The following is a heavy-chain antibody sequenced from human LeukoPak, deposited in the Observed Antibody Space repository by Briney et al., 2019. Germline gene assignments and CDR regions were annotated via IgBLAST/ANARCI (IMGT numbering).Heavy chain of an antibody. D-gene: IGHD1-26*01. CDR2: FSEDGTNN. J-gene: IGHJ4*02. CDR3: ARDSGSYYVFYYFDY. CDR1: GFTLRGYA. Sequence: GRTLSLSCAVSGFTLRGYAMHCVRQAPSTGLEWVAVFSEDGTNNYYADSVVGRFTMSRGDSTNTLYLQMNSLRAEDTAVYYCARDSGSYYVFYYFDYWGQGTLVTVSS. V-gene: IGHV3-30*04.